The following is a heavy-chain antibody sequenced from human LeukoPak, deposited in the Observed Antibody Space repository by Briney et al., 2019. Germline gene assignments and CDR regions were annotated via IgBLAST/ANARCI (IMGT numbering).Heavy chain of an antibody. CDR3: ARVDTVMAYYFDL. CDR1: GFTFSNAL. V-gene: IGHV3-53*04. CDR2: IYSGGTT. D-gene: IGHD5-18*01. Sequence: GGSLRLSCAASGFTFSNALMTWVRQAPGKGLEWVSTIYSGGTTYYADSVMGRFTISRHNSRNTLYLQMNSLRAEDTAVYYCARVDTVMAYYFDLWGQGTLVTVSS. J-gene: IGHJ4*02.